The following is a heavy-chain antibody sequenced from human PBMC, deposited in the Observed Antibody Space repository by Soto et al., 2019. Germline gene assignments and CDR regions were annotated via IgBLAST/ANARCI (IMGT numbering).Heavy chain of an antibody. CDR2: IYYSGST. CDR1: GGSVSSGSYY. D-gene: IGHD7-27*01. J-gene: IGHJ4*02. Sequence: SETLSLTCTVSGGSVSSGSYYWSWIRQPPGKGLEWIGYIYYSGSTNYNPSLKSRVTISVDTSKNQFSLKLSSVTAADTAVYYCASRNNWGSANDYWGQGTLVTVSS. V-gene: IGHV4-61*01. CDR3: ASRNNWGSANDY.